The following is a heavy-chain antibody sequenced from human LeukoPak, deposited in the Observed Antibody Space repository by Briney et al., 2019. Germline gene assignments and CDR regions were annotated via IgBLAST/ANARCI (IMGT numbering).Heavy chain of an antibody. V-gene: IGHV3-23*01. D-gene: IGHD2-21*01. CDR3: AKGCGGDCYSGYFQH. J-gene: IGHJ1*01. CDR1: GFTFSSYA. CDR2: LSGSGGGT. Sequence: GGSLRLSCAASGFTFSSYAMSWVRQAPGKGLEWVSALSGSGGGTYYADSVKGRFTISRDNSKNTLYLQMNSLRAEDTAVYYCAKGCGGDCYSGYFQHWGQDTLVSVSS.